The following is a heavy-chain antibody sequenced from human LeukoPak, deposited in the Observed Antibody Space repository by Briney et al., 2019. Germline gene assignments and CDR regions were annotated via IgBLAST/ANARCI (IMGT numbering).Heavy chain of an antibody. CDR3: ARGKGSAHITTVRGVTFDY. J-gene: IGHJ4*02. Sequence: KTSETLSLTCAVYGGSFSGYYWSWIRQPPGKGLEWIGEINHSGSTNYNPSLKSRVTISVDTSKNQFSLKLSSVTAADTAVYYCARGKGSAHITTVRGVTFDYWGQGTLVTVSS. CDR2: INHSGST. V-gene: IGHV4-34*01. D-gene: IGHD3-10*01. CDR1: GGSFSGYY.